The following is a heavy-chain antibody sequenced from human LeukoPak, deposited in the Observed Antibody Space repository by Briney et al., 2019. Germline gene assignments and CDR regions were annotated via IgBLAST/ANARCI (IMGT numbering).Heavy chain of an antibody. Sequence: PGGSLRLSCAASGFTFSSYGMHWVRQAPGKGLEWVAFIRYDGCNKYYADSVKGRFTISRDNAKNSLYLQMNSLRAEDTALYYCARVSYDIVVVPAAMRGYYYYYYMDVWGKGTTVTVSS. CDR1: GFTFSSYG. CDR2: IRYDGCNK. V-gene: IGHV3-30*02. CDR3: ARVSYDIVVVPAAMRGYYYYYYMDV. D-gene: IGHD2-2*01. J-gene: IGHJ6*03.